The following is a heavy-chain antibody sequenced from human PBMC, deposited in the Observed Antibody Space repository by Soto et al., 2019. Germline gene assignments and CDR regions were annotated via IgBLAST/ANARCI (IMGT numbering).Heavy chain of an antibody. CDR3: TTENGDYEYYYYYGMDV. CDR2: IVGSGDNGDAT. Sequence: GGSLRLSCAASGFTFSNYAMTWVRQAPGMGPEWVSTIVGSGDNGDATRYADSVKGRFTISRDNSKNTLYLQMNSLKTEDTAVYYCTTENGDYEYYYYYGMDVWGQGTTVTVSS. D-gene: IGHD4-17*01. CDR1: GFTFSNYA. V-gene: IGHV3-23*01. J-gene: IGHJ6*02.